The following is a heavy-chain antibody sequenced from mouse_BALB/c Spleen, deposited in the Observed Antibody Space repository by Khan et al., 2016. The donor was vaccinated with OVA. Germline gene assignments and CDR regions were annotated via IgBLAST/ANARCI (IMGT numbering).Heavy chain of an antibody. J-gene: IGHJ2*01. CDR1: GYIFTSYW. CDR3: AREEALYIVDH. Sequence: QVQLKQSGAELVRPGASVKLSCKTSGYIFTSYWIHWVKQRPGQGLEWIARIYPGTDNSYYNEKFKDKATLTADKSSSTAYMQLSSLKSEDSDVYDCAREEALYIVDHWGQGTTLTVSS. V-gene: IGHV1-76*01. CDR2: IYPGTDNS. D-gene: IGHD1-3*01.